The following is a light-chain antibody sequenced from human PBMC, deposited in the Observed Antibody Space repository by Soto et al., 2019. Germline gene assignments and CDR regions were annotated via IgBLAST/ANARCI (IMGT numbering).Light chain of an antibody. V-gene: IGKV3-11*01. CDR1: QSVHTY. Sequence: EIVLTQSPATLSLSPGQRATLSCSASQSVHTYLAWYHQKTGQAPSLLIYDASNRATGSPARFSGSGSGTDFTVTISSLEPEECAVYYCQQRSYGLSFGPGPKVDFK. CDR3: QQRSYGLS. CDR2: DAS. J-gene: IGKJ3*01.